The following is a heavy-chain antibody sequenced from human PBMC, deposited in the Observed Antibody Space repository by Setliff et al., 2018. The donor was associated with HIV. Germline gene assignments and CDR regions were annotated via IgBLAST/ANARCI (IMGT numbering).Heavy chain of an antibody. CDR1: GASISSHNYY. J-gene: IGHJ1*01. Sequence: SDTLSLTCTVSGASISSHNYYWGWIRQSPGKGLEWIASIRSSGDTYYNPSLQSRVTISVDTSNNQISLKLTSVTAADTAVYYCTIPASSLAPNWGRGTQVTVSS. CDR3: TIPASSLAPN. CDR2: IRSSGDT. V-gene: IGHV4-39*01.